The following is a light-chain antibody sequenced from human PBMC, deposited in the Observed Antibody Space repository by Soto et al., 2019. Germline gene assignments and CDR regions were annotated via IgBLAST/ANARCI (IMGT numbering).Light chain of an antibody. CDR1: SSEIGAYNF. CDR2: DVN. V-gene: IGLV2-14*03. CDR3: TSWTTSTTMI. J-gene: IGLJ2*01. Sequence: QSVLTQPASVSGSPGQSITISCTGTSSEIGAYNFVSWYQQHPGKAPKLMLYDVNIRPSGVSNRFSGSKSGSTASLTISGLQAEDEADYYCTSWTTSTTMIFGGGTKVTVL.